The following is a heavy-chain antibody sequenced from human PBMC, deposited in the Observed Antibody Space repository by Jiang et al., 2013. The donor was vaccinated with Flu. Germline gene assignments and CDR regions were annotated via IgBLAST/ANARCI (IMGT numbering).Heavy chain of an antibody. J-gene: IGHJ4*02. CDR2: IDWDDDK. CDR1: GFSLSTSGMC. V-gene: IGHV2-70*11. Sequence: KPTQTLTLTCTFSGFSLSTSGMCVSWIRQPPGKALEWLARIDWDDDKYYSTSLKTRLTISKDTSKNQVVLTMTNMDPVDTATYYCARIKITGTTKSFDYWGQGTLVTVSS. D-gene: IGHD1-20*01. CDR3: ARIKITGTTKSFDY.